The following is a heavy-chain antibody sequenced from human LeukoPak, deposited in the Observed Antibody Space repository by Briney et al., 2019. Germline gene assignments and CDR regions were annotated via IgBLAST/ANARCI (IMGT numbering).Heavy chain of an antibody. CDR1: GYTFTGYY. CDR2: INPNSGGT. D-gene: IGHD2-15*01. Sequence: ASVKVSCKASGYTFTGYYMHWVRQAPGQGLERMGWINPNSGGTNYAQKFQGWVTMTRDTSISTAYMELSRLRSDDTAVYYCARDLVGFCSGGSCYGDYYGMDVWGQGTTVTVSS. V-gene: IGHV1-2*04. J-gene: IGHJ6*02. CDR3: ARDLVGFCSGGSCYGDYYGMDV.